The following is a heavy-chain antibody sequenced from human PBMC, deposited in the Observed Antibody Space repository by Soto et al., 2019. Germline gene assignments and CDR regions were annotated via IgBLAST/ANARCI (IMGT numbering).Heavy chain of an antibody. Sequence: DVQLLESGGGLVQPGGSLRLSCAASGFTFTNYAMTWVRQAPGKGPEWVSTILQSGDGTFYADSVRGRFIVSRDNSKDTLYLQINSLRADDKAIYHCVRDYFHISGSHYHIPLDSWGQGTLVTVSS. V-gene: IGHV3-23*01. J-gene: IGHJ4*02. CDR1: GFTFTNYA. CDR2: ILQSGDGT. CDR3: VRDYFHISGSHYHIPLDS. D-gene: IGHD3-10*01.